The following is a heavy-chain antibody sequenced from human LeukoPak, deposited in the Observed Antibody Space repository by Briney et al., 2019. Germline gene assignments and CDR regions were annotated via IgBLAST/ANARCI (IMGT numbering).Heavy chain of an antibody. J-gene: IGHJ4*02. Sequence: ASVKVSCKASGYSLTSYFMHWARQAPGQGLEWVGVINPSGDGTSYTQKFQGRVTMTRDMSTSTVFMELTSLRSEDTAVYFCAREPPATGYYDYWGQGTLVTVSS. CDR3: AREPPATGYYDY. V-gene: IGHV1-46*01. D-gene: IGHD3-9*01. CDR2: INPSGDGT. CDR1: GYSLTSYF.